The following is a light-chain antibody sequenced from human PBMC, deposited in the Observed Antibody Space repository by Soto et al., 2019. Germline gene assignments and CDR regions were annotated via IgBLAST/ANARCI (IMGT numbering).Light chain of an antibody. CDR3: QQYNNWPPIT. CDR1: QSVRSD. Sequence: ITQSPATLTESPGESATLSCRASQSVRSDVAWYQQKPGQAPRLLIYGASTRATGIPARFSGSGSGTDFTLTISSLQSEDFVVYYCQQYNNWPPITFGQGTRLEIK. V-gene: IGKV3-15*01. CDR2: GAS. J-gene: IGKJ5*01.